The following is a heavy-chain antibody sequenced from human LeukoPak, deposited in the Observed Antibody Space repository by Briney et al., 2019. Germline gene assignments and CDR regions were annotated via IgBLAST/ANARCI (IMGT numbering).Heavy chain of an antibody. J-gene: IGHJ3*02. Sequence: GGSLRLSCAASGFTFSSYEMNWVRQAPGKGLAWVSYISSSGSTIYYADSVKGRFTISRDNAKNSLYLQMNSLRAEDTTVYYCARDRENCSLGSCYSYAFDIWGQGTMVTVSS. CDR2: ISSSGSTI. CDR3: ARDRENCSLGSCYSYAFDI. D-gene: IGHD2-15*01. V-gene: IGHV3-48*03. CDR1: GFTFSSYE.